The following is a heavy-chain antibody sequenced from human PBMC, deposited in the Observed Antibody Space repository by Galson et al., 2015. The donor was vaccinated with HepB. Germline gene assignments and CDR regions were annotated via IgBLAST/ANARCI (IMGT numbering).Heavy chain of an antibody. D-gene: IGHD3-10*01. J-gene: IGHJ3*02. CDR3: ARGGGYYDDSGYHIDAFDI. CDR1: GYTFTSHD. CDR2: MNPRSGNT. Sequence: SVKVSCKASGYTFTSHDINWVRQAPGQGLEWMVWMNPRSGNTGYAREFKGRVTVTRNTPISTAYMELSSLSSDDTAVYYCARGGGYYDDSGYHIDAFDIWGQGTMVSVSS. V-gene: IGHV1-8*01.